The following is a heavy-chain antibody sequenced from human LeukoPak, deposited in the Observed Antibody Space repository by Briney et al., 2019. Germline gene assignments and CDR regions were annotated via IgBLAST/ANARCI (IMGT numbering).Heavy chain of an antibody. Sequence: PGGSLRLSCAASGITFSSYEMNWVRQAPGKGLEWVSYISSSGSTIYYADSVKGRFTISRDNAKNSLSLQMNSLRAEDTAVYYCARGRDGYNSDYWGQGTLVTVSS. V-gene: IGHV3-48*03. D-gene: IGHD5-24*01. CDR2: ISSSGSTI. J-gene: IGHJ4*02. CDR1: GITFSSYE. CDR3: ARGRDGYNSDY.